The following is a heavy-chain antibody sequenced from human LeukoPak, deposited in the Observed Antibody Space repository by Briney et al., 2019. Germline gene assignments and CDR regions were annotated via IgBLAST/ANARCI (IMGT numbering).Heavy chain of an antibody. V-gene: IGHV4-59*01. CDR3: ARDDGYYGSGSYPT. CDR1: GGSISSYY. D-gene: IGHD3-10*01. Sequence: PSETLSLTCTVSGGSISSYYWSWIRQPPGKGLEWIGYIYYSGSTNYNPSLKSRVTISVDTSKNQFSLKLSSVTAADTAVYYCARDDGYYGSGSYPTWGQGTRVTVSS. CDR2: IYYSGST. J-gene: IGHJ5*02.